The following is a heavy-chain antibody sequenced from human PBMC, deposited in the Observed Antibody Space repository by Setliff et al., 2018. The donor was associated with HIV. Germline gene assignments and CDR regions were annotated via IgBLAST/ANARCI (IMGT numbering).Heavy chain of an antibody. CDR3: ARRVAVAGTSYLDY. V-gene: IGHV5-51*01. CDR2: IYPGDSDT. D-gene: IGHD6-19*01. CDR1: GYSFTSYW. J-gene: IGHJ4*02. Sequence: PGESLKISCKGSGYSFTSYWIGWVRQMPGKGLEWMGIIYPGDSDTRYSPSFQGHVTISVDKSISTAYLQWSSLKASDNAMYYCARRVAVAGTSYLDYWGQGALVTVSS.